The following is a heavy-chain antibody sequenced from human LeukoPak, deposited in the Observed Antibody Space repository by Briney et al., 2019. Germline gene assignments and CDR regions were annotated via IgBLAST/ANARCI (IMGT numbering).Heavy chain of an antibody. CDR2: IHSSGST. CDR1: GGSISSYY. D-gene: IGHD3-3*01. Sequence: SETLSLTCTVSGGSISSYYWSWIRQPPGKGLEWIGYIHSSGSTNYNPSLKSRVTILVDKSKNQFSLRLSSVTAADTAVYYCWHYDFWSGLDCWGQGTLVTVSS. V-gene: IGHV4-59*01. J-gene: IGHJ4*02. CDR3: WHYDFWSGLDC.